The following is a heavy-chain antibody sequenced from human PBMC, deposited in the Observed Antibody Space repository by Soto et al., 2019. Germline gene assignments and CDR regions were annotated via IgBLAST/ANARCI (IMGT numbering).Heavy chain of an antibody. CDR3: GRVYSGYDLFDY. CDR1: GGSISSYY. Sequence: SETLSLTCTVSGGSISSYYWSWIRQPPGKGLEWIGYIYYSGSTNYNPSLKSRVTISVDTSKNQFSLKLSSVTAADTAVYYCGRVYSGYDLFDYWGQGTLVTVSS. V-gene: IGHV4-59*01. D-gene: IGHD5-12*01. CDR2: IYYSGST. J-gene: IGHJ4*02.